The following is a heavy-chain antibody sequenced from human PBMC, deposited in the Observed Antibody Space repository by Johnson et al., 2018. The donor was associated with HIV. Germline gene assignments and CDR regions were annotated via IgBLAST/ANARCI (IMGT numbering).Heavy chain of an antibody. CDR3: ARDPITPYERGPDALDV. J-gene: IGHJ3*01. V-gene: IGHV3-53*01. Sequence: VQLVESGGGLMQPGGSLRLSCVASGFTVSNNFMSWVRQAPGKGLEWVSVIYSGGRTYYPDSVTGRFTISRDPAKNTLYLQMNSLRVEDTAVYYCARDPITPYERGPDALDVWGQGTVVTVSS. CDR1: GFTVSNNF. D-gene: IGHD2-21*01. CDR2: IYSGGRT.